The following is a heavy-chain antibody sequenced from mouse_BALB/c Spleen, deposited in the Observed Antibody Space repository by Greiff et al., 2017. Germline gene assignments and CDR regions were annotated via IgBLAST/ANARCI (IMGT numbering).Heavy chain of an antibody. CDR1: GYTFTSYW. Sequence: EVQLQQSGTVLARPGASVKMSCKASGYTFTSYWMHCVKQRPGQGLEWIGAIYPGNSDTSYNQKFKGKAKLTAVTSTSTAYMELSSLTNEDSAVYYCTRTGYYGSFDYWGQGTTLTVSS. J-gene: IGHJ2*01. V-gene: IGHV1-5*01. CDR3: TRTGYYGSFDY. CDR2: IYPGNSDT. D-gene: IGHD1-1*01.